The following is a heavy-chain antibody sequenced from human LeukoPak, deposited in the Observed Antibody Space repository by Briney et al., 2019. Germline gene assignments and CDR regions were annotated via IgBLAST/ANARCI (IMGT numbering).Heavy chain of an antibody. Sequence: GESLKISCKGSGYSFTSYWIGWVRQMPGKGLEGMVTIYPGDSDPRYSPSFQGKVTISADKSISTAYLQWSSLKASDTAMYYCARRREYSNYLDYWGQGTLVTVSS. CDR2: IYPGDSDP. CDR3: ARRREYSNYLDY. CDR1: GYSFTSYW. D-gene: IGHD4-11*01. J-gene: IGHJ4*02. V-gene: IGHV5-51*01.